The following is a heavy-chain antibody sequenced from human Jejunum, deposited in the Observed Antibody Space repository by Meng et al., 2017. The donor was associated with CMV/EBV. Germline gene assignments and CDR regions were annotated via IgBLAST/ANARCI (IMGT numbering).Heavy chain of an antibody. CDR3: ARISKYRYGVYGMDV. D-gene: IGHD5-18*01. V-gene: IGHV3-7*01. CDR2: INQDEGEK. Sequence: GFTFTINWMAWVRQAPGKGLEWVANINQDEGEKYYVDSVYGRFTVSRDNAKNSLYLEMNSLRAEDTAVYYCARISKYRYGVYGMDVWGQGTTVTVSS. CDR1: GFTFTINW. J-gene: IGHJ6*02.